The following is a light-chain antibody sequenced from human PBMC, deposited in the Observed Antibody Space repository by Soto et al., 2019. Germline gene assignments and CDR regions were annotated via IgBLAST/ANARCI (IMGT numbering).Light chain of an antibody. CDR3: CSYAGSSTPLYV. Sequence: QSVLTQPASVSGSPGQSITISCTGTSSDVGSYNLVSWYQQHPGKAPKLMIYEGGKRPSGVSNRFSGSKSGNTASLTISGLQAEDEADYYCCSYAGSSTPLYVFGTGTKLTVL. J-gene: IGLJ1*01. V-gene: IGLV2-23*01. CDR1: SSDVGSYNL. CDR2: EGG.